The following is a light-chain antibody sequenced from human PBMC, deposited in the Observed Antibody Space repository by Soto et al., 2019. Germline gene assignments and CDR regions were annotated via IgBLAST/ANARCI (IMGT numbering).Light chain of an antibody. V-gene: IGLV1-40*01. Sequence: QSVLTQPPSVSGAPGQRVTISCTGSSSNIGAGSDVHWYQQVPAAAPKLLIFRNNNRPAGVPDRFSGSKYGTSASLAIFGLQAEDEADFYCQSYDTNLTGWVSGGGTQLTVL. CDR1: SSNIGAGSD. J-gene: IGLJ3*02. CDR2: RNN. CDR3: QSYDTNLTGWV.